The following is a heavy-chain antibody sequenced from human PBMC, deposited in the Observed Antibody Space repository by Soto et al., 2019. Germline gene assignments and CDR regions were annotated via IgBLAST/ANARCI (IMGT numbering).Heavy chain of an antibody. Sequence: GSLRLSCAASGFTFSSYWMSWVRQAPGEGLGWGANIKQDGSEKYYVDSVKGRFTISRDNAKNSLYLQMNSLRAEDTAVYYCARKVVCSSTSCYYFDYWGQGTLVTVSS. CDR1: GFTFSSYW. CDR3: ARKVVCSSTSCYYFDY. CDR2: IKQDGSEK. J-gene: IGHJ4*02. V-gene: IGHV3-7*01. D-gene: IGHD2-2*01.